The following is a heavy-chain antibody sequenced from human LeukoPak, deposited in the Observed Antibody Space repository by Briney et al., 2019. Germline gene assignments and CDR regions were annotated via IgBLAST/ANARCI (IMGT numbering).Heavy chain of an antibody. Sequence: SETLSLTCAVSGYSISSGYYWGWIRQPPGKGLKWIGSIYHSGSTYYNPSLKSRVTISVDTSKNQFSLKLSSVTAADTAVYYCARQPDGSGSYYRPQMFDYWGQGTLVTVSS. J-gene: IGHJ4*02. CDR2: IYHSGST. CDR3: ARQPDGSGSYYRPQMFDY. V-gene: IGHV4-38-2*01. D-gene: IGHD3-10*01. CDR1: GYSISSGYY.